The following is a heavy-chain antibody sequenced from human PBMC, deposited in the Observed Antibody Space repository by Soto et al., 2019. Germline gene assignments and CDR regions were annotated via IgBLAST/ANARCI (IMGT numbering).Heavy chain of an antibody. CDR2: TSRDGDT. CDR1: GIPFNTYG. Sequence: SVGSLRLSCEASGIPFNTYGMTWVRQVPGRGLEWISTTSRDGDTEFAESVRGRFVVFRDNSKSTLYLQMRSLRAEDSAIYFCARDFQPGLIIPTKSGFDPWGQGTSVTVSS. D-gene: IGHD3-22*01. J-gene: IGHJ5*02. CDR3: ARDFQPGLIIPTKSGFDP. V-gene: IGHV3-23*01.